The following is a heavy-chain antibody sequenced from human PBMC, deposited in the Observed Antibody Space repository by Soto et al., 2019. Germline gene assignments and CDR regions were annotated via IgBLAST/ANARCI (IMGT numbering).Heavy chain of an antibody. J-gene: IGHJ6*02. V-gene: IGHV1-69*13. D-gene: IGHD3-3*01. CDR1: GGTFSSYA. CDR3: AMYYDFWSGSGVTFSSQRSYYYYVIAF. Sequence: SVKVSCKASGGTFSSYAISWVRQAPGRGLEWMGGIIPIFGTANYAQKFQGRVTITADESTSTAYMELSSLRSEDTAVYYCAMYYDFWSGSGVTFSSQRSYYYYVIAFWAQGTS. CDR2: IIPIFGTA.